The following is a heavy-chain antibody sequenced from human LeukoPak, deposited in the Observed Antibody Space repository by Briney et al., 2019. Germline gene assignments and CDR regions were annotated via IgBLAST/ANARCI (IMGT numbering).Heavy chain of an antibody. Sequence: GGSLRLSCAASGFSFSNYAMSWVRQAPGKGLDWVSVISGSGRSTYYADSVRGRFTISRDNSKNTLYLQVNSLSAEDTAVYYCARDGGGINSWFWAYDYWGQGALVTVSS. J-gene: IGHJ4*02. V-gene: IGHV3-23*01. CDR1: GFSFSNYA. D-gene: IGHD2-21*01. CDR3: ARDGGGINSWFWAYDY. CDR2: ISGSGRST.